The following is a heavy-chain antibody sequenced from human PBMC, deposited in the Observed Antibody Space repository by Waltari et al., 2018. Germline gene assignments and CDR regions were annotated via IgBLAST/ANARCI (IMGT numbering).Heavy chain of an antibody. CDR2: ILSDGSKK. V-gene: IGHV3-30*02. CDR1: GFTFRAYG. D-gene: IGHD4-17*01. Sequence: QVQLVESGGGVVRPGGSLRLSCAASGFTFRAYGLHWFRQAPGKGLEWLASILSDGSKKYFADSVKGRFTISRDNSKNTLYLQMNSLRAEDTAVYYCAKGLGVTNNDGFHVWGQGTMVTVSS. J-gene: IGHJ3*01. CDR3: AKGLGVTNNDGFHV.